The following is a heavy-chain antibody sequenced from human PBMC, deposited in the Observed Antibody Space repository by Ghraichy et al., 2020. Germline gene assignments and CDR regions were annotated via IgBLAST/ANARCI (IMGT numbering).Heavy chain of an antibody. D-gene: IGHD3-10*01. J-gene: IGHJ5*02. Sequence: GSLRLSCTVSGDSISSSNYYWGWIRQPPGKGLEWVGSICYSVATYYNPSVKSRVIISVDTSKNQFSLKLNSTTAADTAVYYCARHARYHSGEDWFDPWGRGTLVTVSS. CDR1: GDSISSSNYY. CDR3: ARHARYHSGEDWFDP. V-gene: IGHV4-39*01. CDR2: ICYSVAT.